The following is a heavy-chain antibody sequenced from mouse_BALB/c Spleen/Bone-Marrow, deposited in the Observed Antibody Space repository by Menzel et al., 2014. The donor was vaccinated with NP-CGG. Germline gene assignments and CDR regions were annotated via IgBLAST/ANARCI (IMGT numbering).Heavy chain of an antibody. CDR3: VTSTYFDV. V-gene: IGHV10-1*02. CDR2: IRSKSNNYAT. J-gene: IGHJ1*01. CDR1: EFTFNTYA. D-gene: IGHD6-1*01. Sequence: EVKVEESGGGLVQPKGSLKLSCAASEFTFNTYAMNWVRQAPGKGLEWVARIRSKSNNYATYYADSVKDGFTISRDDSQSLLYLQMNNLKTEDTAMYYCVTSTYFDVWGAGTTVTVSS.